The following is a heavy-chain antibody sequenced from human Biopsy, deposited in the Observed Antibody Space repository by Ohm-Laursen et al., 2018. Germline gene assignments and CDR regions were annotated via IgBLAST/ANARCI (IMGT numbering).Heavy chain of an antibody. Sequence: GTLSLTCAVFGKTFSDYQWSWIRQPPGKGLEWIGQINQAGTTNYNPSLKSRVSISAAASTYEFSLRLTSVTAADTAVYLCGNEVHGRDYWGLGAQVTVSS. CDR3: GNEVHGRDY. V-gene: IGHV4-34*08. D-gene: IGHD2-15*01. CDR1: GKTFSDYQ. CDR2: INQAGTT. J-gene: IGHJ4*02.